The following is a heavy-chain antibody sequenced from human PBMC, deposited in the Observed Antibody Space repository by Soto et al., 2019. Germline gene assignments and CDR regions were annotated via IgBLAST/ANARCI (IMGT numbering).Heavy chain of an antibody. CDR3: ARDGGGGAFDV. J-gene: IGHJ3*01. D-gene: IGHD3-16*01. CDR1: GGSISTTTHY. CDR2: KYYSGTP. Sequence: QVQLQQSGPGLVKPSETLSLTCTVSGGSISTTTHYWGWIRQPPGKGLEWIGNKYYSGTPYYNPSLKSRVPISVDTSNNHFSLQLTSVSAADTAVYYCARDGGGGAFDVWGQGTMVIVSS. V-gene: IGHV4-39*02.